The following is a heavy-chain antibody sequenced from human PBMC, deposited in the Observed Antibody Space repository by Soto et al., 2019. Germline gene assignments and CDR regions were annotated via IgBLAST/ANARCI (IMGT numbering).Heavy chain of an antibody. V-gene: IGHV1-2*02. D-gene: IGHD3-10*01. J-gene: IGHJ4*02. CDR3: ARDGPAYGNDDFDY. Sequence: QVQLVQSGAEVRKPGDSVRVSCKASAYTFTGYYIHWVRQAPGQGPEWMGWMNPNNSDTRYAPQLQGRVTMTRDTSINTAYMDLTRLAPDDTGIYYCARDGPAYGNDDFDYWGQGTLVTVSS. CDR2: MNPNNSDT. CDR1: AYTFTGYY.